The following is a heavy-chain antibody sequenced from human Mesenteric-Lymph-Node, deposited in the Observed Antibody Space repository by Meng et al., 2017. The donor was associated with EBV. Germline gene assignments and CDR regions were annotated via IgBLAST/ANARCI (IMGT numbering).Heavy chain of an antibody. V-gene: IGHV3-23*01. D-gene: IGHD2-21*02. CDR3: AKRGPLVTSNQVSGASDY. Sequence: EVQLLESGGGLVQPGGRLRLSCAASGFTFSSYALGWVRQAPGKGLEWVSTINGSGTVTHYADSVKGRFTISRDNSKNTLYLQMNSLRAEDTAVYYCAKRGPLVTSNQVSGASDYWGQGTLVTVSS. CDR1: GFTFSSYA. CDR2: INGSGTVT. J-gene: IGHJ4*02.